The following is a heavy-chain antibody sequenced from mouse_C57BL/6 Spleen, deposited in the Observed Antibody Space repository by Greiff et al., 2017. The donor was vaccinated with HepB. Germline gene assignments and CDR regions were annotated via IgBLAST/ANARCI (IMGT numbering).Heavy chain of an antibody. CDR2: INPYNGGT. Sequence: VQLQQSGPVLVKPGASVKMSCKASGYTFTDYYMNWVKQSHGKSLEWIGVINPYNGGTSYNQKFKGKATLTVDKSSSTAYMELNSLTSEDSAVYYCARYYYGSPYFDYWGQGTTLTVSS. J-gene: IGHJ2*01. CDR3: ARYYYGSPYFDY. D-gene: IGHD1-1*01. CDR1: GYTFTDYY. V-gene: IGHV1-19*01.